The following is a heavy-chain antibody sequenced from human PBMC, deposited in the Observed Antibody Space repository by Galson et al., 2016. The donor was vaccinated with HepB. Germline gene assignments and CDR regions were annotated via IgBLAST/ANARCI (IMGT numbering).Heavy chain of an antibody. CDR3: ARDLVAIPGSFFDY. J-gene: IGHJ4*02. CDR1: GYTFINYG. D-gene: IGHD5-12*01. Sequence: SVKVSCKASGYTFINYGTSWVRLAPGQGLEWMGWISPYNGDTNYAQNLQGRVTMTTDTSTNTAYMELRSLRSDDTAIYYCARDLVAIPGSFFDYWGQGTLVTVSS. CDR2: ISPYNGDT. V-gene: IGHV1-18*01.